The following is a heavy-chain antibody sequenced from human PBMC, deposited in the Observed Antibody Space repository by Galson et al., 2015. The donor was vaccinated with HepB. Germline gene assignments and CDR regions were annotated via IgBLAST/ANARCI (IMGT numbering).Heavy chain of an antibody. Sequence: SVKVSCKASGGTFSSYAISWVRQAPGQGFEWMGGIIPIFGTANYAQKFQGRVTITADESTSTAYMELSSLRSEDTAVYYCARGGGSYWVNDAFDIWGQGTMVTVSS. J-gene: IGHJ3*02. D-gene: IGHD1-26*01. CDR3: ARGGGSYWVNDAFDI. V-gene: IGHV1-69*13. CDR2: IIPIFGTA. CDR1: GGTFSSYA.